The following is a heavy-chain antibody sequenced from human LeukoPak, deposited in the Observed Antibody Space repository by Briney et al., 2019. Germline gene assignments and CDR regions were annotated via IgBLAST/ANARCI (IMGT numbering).Heavy chain of an antibody. CDR2: MHPGSGNT. CDR3: AREGSYCVGGDCYSFDF. CDR1: GYRFISNY. D-gene: IGHD2-21*02. J-gene: IGHJ4*02. V-gene: IGHV1-2*02. Sequence: ASVKVSCKASGYRFISNYIQWVRQAPGLGPEWMGWMHPGSGNTRYAEKFQGRVTMTRDTSINTAYMDLSSLRSDYTAVYYCAREGSYCVGGDCYSFDFWGQGTLITVSS.